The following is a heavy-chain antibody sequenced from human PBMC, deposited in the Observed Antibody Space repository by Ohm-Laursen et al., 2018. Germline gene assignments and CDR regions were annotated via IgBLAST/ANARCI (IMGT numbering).Heavy chain of an antibody. V-gene: IGHV3-48*03. Sequence: SLRLSCAASGFTFSTYEMNWVRQAPGKGLEWVSYITSSGDAVFYTDSVKGRFTISRDNAKNSLYLQINSLRVEDTAVYHCAKDQMASSWSHDAFDMWGQGTMVTVSS. J-gene: IGHJ3*02. CDR2: ITSSGDAV. CDR1: GFTFSTYE. D-gene: IGHD6-13*01. CDR3: AKDQMASSWSHDAFDM.